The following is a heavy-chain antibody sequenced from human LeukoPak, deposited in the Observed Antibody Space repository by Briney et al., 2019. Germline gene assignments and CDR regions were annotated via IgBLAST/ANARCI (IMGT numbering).Heavy chain of an antibody. J-gene: IGHJ4*02. CDR2: INPSGGST. CDR1: GYPFTTYH. D-gene: IGHD2-21*02. Sequence: ASVKVSCKASGYPFTTYHVHWLRQAPGQGPEWMGIINPSGGSTSYAQKFQGRITMTRDTSMTTVYMELSTLRSEDAAVYYCARGPRGGDGLYYFDFWGQGTLSPSP. CDR3: ARGPRGGDGLYYFDF. V-gene: IGHV1-46*01.